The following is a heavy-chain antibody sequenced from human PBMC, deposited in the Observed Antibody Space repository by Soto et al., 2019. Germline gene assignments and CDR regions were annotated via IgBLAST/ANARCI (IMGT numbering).Heavy chain of an antibody. J-gene: IGHJ5*02. Sequence: GASVKVSCKASGYTFTAYGIHWVRQAPGQRLEWMGWINTGNGHTKYSQKFQGRVTITRDTSARTAYMEPNSLRSEDTAVYYCASRGYDFWSGLDPWGQGTLVTVSS. D-gene: IGHD3-3*01. V-gene: IGHV1-3*04. CDR3: ASRGYDFWSGLDP. CDR2: INTGNGHT. CDR1: GYTFTAYG.